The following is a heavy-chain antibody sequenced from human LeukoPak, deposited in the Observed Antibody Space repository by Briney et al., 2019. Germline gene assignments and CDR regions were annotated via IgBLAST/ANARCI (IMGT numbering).Heavy chain of an antibody. Sequence: GGSLRLSCAASGFTFSGSAMHWVRQASGKGLEWVGRIRSKANSYATAYAASVKGRFTISRDDSKNTAYLQMNSLKTEDTAVYYCTRQTDSRYCSGGSCYPFDIWGQGTMVTVSS. CDR2: IRSKANSYAT. D-gene: IGHD2-15*01. CDR3: TRQTDSRYCSGGSCYPFDI. J-gene: IGHJ3*02. V-gene: IGHV3-73*01. CDR1: GFTFSGSA.